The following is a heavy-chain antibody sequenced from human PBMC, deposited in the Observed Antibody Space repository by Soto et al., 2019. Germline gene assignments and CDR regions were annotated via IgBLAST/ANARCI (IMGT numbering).Heavy chain of an antibody. CDR2: IIPIFGTA. CDR1: GGTFSSYA. V-gene: IGHV1-69*06. CDR3: ASSGGVNWFDP. D-gene: IGHD3-10*01. J-gene: IGHJ5*02. Sequence: RASVKVSCKASGGTFSSYAISWVRQAPGQGLEWMGGIIPIFGTANYAQKFQGRVTITADKSTSTAYMELSSLRSEDTAVYYCASSGGVNWFDPWGQGTLVTVSS.